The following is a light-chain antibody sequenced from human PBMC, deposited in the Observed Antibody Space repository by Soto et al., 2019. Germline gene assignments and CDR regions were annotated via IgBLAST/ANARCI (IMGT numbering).Light chain of an antibody. CDR3: QQYGGSPYT. V-gene: IGKV3-20*01. CDR1: QSVSSNY. J-gene: IGKJ2*01. Sequence: EIVLTQSPGTLSLSPGERATLSCRASQSVSSNYLAWYQQKPGQAPRLLIYGASSRPGGIPDRFIGSGSGTDFTFTISRLEPEDFAVYYCQQYGGSPYTFGQGTSLQIK. CDR2: GAS.